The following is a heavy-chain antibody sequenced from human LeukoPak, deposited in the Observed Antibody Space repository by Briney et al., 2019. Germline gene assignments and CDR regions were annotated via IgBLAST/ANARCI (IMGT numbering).Heavy chain of an antibody. CDR2: IYYSGST. V-gene: IGHV4-39*01. CDR1: GGSISSSSYY. D-gene: IGHD3-10*01. Sequence: SETLSLTCTVSGGSISSSSYYWGWIRQPPGKGLEWIGSIYYSGSTYYNPSLKSRVTISVDTSKNQFSLKLSSVTAADTAVYYCAGPSAATYPSGEKQNYYGMDVWGQGTTVTVSS. J-gene: IGHJ6*02. CDR3: AGPSAATYPSGEKQNYYGMDV.